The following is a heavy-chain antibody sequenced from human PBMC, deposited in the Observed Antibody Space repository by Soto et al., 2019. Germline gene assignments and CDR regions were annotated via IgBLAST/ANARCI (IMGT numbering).Heavy chain of an antibody. CDR3: AREVEQQLAYAGFDP. J-gene: IGHJ5*02. CDR2: TYYRSKWFN. CDR1: GDSVSSNSAA. Sequence: QVQLQQSGLGLVKPSQTLSLTCAISGDSVSSNSAAWTWIRQSPSRGLEFLGRTYYRSKWFNNYAISVKSRITINPDTSKNQFSLQLNSVTPEDTAVYYCAREVEQQLAYAGFDPWGRGTLVTVSS. D-gene: IGHD6-13*01. V-gene: IGHV6-1*02.